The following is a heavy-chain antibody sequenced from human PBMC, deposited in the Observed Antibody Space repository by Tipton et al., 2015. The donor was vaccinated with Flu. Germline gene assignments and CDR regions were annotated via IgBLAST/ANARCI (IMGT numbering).Heavy chain of an antibody. V-gene: IGHV3-53*01. D-gene: IGHD2-21*01. CDR2: IYTVGDT. CDR1: GFTIRSSY. Sequence: SLRLSCAASGFTIRSSYMNWVRQAPGKGLEWVSLIYTVGDTFYADSVRGRFTISRDNSKNTLYLQMNSLRADDTAVYYCATDPDGVYGTPGDFWGQGTLVTVSS. J-gene: IGHJ1*01. CDR3: ATDPDGVYGTPGDF.